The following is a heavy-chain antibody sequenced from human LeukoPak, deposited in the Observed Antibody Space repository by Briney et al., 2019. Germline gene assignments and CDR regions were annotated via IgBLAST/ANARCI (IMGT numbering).Heavy chain of an antibody. Sequence: ETLSLTCTVSGGSISSYYWSWIRQPPGKGLEWIGYIYYSGSTNYNPSLKSRVTISVDTSKNQFSLKLSSVTAADTAVYYCARLYYDILTGYYSTFDYWGQGTLVTVSS. D-gene: IGHD3-9*01. V-gene: IGHV4-59*08. CDR3: ARLYYDILTGYYSTFDY. CDR2: IYYSGST. CDR1: GGSISSYY. J-gene: IGHJ4*02.